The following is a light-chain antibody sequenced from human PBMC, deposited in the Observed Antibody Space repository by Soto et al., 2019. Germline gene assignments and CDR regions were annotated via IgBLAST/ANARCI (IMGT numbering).Light chain of an antibody. Sequence: DIPMTQSPSSLSASVGDRVTITCRASQSISSYLNWYQQKPGKAPKLLIYAASSLQSGVPSRFSGSGSGTDFTLTISSLQPEDFANYDCQQSYSTPDTFGQGTKLEIK. CDR3: QQSYSTPDT. CDR2: AAS. J-gene: IGKJ2*01. V-gene: IGKV1-39*01. CDR1: QSISSY.